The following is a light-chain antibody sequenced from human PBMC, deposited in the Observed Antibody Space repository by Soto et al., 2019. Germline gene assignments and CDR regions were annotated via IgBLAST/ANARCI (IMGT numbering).Light chain of an antibody. J-gene: IGLJ3*02. V-gene: IGLV1-44*01. Sequence: QSVLTQPPSASGTPGPRVTISCSGSSSNIGSNTVNWYQQLPGTAPKLLIYSNNQRPSGVPDRFSGSKSGTSASLAISGLQSADEADYYCAAWYDSLNGWVFGGGTKLTVL. CDR3: AAWYDSLNGWV. CDR1: SSNIGSNT. CDR2: SNN.